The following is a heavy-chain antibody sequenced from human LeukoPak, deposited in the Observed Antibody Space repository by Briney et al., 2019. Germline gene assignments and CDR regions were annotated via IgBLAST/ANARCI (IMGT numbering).Heavy chain of an antibody. CDR3: ARDLDCSGGSCYSEFDY. CDR2: ISSSSSTI. D-gene: IGHD2-15*01. J-gene: IGHJ4*02. Sequence: PGGSLRLSCAASGFTFNSYTMSWVRQAPGKGLEWVSYISSSSSTIYYADSVKGRFTISRDNAKNSLYLQMDSLRAEDTAVYYCARDLDCSGGSCYSEFDYWGQGTLVTVSS. CDR1: GFTFNSYT. V-gene: IGHV3-48*04.